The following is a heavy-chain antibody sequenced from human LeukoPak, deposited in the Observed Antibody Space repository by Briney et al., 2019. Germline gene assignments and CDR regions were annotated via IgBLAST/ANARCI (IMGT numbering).Heavy chain of an antibody. CDR2: IYAGGSA. J-gene: IGHJ4*02. CDR3: ATGRWLILFDY. V-gene: IGHV3-66*01. CDR1: GFTVRSTY. D-gene: IGHD5-24*01. Sequence: GGSLRLSCAASGFTVRSTYMSWVRQAPGKGLEWVSIIYAGGSAYYADSVKGRFTISRDNSKNTLYLEMNSLRVEDTAMYYCATGRWLILFDYWGQGTLVTVSA.